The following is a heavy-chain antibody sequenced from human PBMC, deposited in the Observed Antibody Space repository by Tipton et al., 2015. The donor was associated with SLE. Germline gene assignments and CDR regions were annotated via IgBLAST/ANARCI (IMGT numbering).Heavy chain of an antibody. J-gene: IGHJ4*01. V-gene: IGHV4-34*09. CDR2: ISHSGNT. Sequence: TLSLTCAVYGGSFSGYYWSWIRQPPGKGLEWIGTISHSGNTFYHPSLQSRVIISLDTSKNQFSLSLRFVSAADTAIYYCARVVANGGTDFWGRGTLVTVSS. CDR3: ARVVANGGTDF. CDR1: GGSFSGYY. D-gene: IGHD2-15*01.